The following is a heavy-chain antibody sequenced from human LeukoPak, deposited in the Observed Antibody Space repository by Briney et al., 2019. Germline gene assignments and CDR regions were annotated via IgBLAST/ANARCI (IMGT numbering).Heavy chain of an antibody. V-gene: IGHV3-48*04. CDR3: ARDYWSGGSQWPPRVGY. CDR1: GFTFSSYS. D-gene: IGHD6-19*01. Sequence: GGSLRLSCAASGFTFSSYSMNWVRQAPGKGLEWVSYISSSSSTIYYADSVKSRFTISRDNAKNSLYLQMNSLRAEDTAVYYCARDYWSGGSQWPPRVGYWGQGTLVTVSS. J-gene: IGHJ4*02. CDR2: ISSSSSTI.